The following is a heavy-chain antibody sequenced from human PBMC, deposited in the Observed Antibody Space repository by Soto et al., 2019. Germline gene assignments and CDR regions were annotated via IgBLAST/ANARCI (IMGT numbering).Heavy chain of an antibody. Sequence: SVKVSCKASGGTFSSYAISWVRQAPGQGLEWMGGIIPIFGTTKHAQKFQGRVTSTADESTSTVYMELSRLTSEDTALYYCARNNYYDSSGYYYFDYWGQGTPVTVSS. V-gene: IGHV1-69*13. CDR1: GGTFSSYA. D-gene: IGHD3-22*01. CDR2: IIPIFGTT. CDR3: ARNNYYDSSGYYYFDY. J-gene: IGHJ4*02.